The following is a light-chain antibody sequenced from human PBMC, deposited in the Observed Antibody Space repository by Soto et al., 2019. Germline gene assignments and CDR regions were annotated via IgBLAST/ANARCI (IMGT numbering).Light chain of an antibody. J-gene: IGLJ2*01. CDR1: SSNIGSNH. CDR2: RNN. Sequence: QLVLTQPPSASGTPGQRVTISCSGSSSNIGSNHVYWYQQVPGTAPKLLIYRNNQRPSGVPDRFSGSKSGTSASLAISGLRSEDEADYYCAAWDDSLSGVVFGGGTKVTVL. V-gene: IGLV1-47*01. CDR3: AAWDDSLSGVV.